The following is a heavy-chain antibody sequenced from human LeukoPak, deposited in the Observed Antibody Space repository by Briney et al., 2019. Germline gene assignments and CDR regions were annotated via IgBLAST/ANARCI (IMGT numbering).Heavy chain of an antibody. J-gene: IGHJ6*03. Sequence: GGSLRLSCAASGFTFSSYSMNWVRQAPGQGLEWVSYISSSSSTIYYADSVKGRFTISRDNAKNSLYLQMNSLRAEDTAVYYCARWGRDIVVVPAASSAYYYYYYMDVWGKGTTVTISS. CDR1: GFTFSSYS. CDR2: ISSSSSTI. CDR3: ARWGRDIVVVPAASSAYYYYYYMDV. V-gene: IGHV3-48*04. D-gene: IGHD2-2*01.